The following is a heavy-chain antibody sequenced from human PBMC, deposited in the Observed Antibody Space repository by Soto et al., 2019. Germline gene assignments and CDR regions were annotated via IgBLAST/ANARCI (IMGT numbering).Heavy chain of an antibody. D-gene: IGHD5-18*01. CDR3: ARDLGYCYGYFHGGTDY. CDR2: ISYAGSNK. V-gene: IGHV3-30-3*01. Sequence: QVQLVESGGGVVQPGRSLRLSCAASGFTFSSYAMHWVRQAPGKGLEWVAVISYAGSNKYYADSVKGRFTISRDNSKNTLYLQMNSQRAEDTAVYYCARDLGYCYGYFHGGTDYWGQGTLVTVSS. J-gene: IGHJ4*02. CDR1: GFTFSSYA.